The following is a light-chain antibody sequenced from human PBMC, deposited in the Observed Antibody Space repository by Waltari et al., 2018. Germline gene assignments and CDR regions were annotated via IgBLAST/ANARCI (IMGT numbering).Light chain of an antibody. V-gene: IGLV2-14*01. CDR3: TSYTSIIYVI. J-gene: IGLJ2*01. Sequence: QSALTQPASVSGSPGQSITISCTGTSNDIGGYNYVSWYQQHPGKAPKLIIYEVSHRPSGVSSRFSGSKSGNTASLTISGLQAEDEANYYCTSYTSIIYVIFGGGTKLTVL. CDR1: SNDIGGYNY. CDR2: EVS.